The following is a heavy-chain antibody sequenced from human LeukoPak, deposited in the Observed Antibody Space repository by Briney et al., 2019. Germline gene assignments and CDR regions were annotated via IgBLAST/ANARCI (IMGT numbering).Heavy chain of an antibody. V-gene: IGHV3-7*01. J-gene: IGHJ6*03. D-gene: IGHD2-2*01. CDR3: ARVGIVVVPAAMIWYYYYYMDV. CDR2: IKQDGSEK. Sequence: PGGSLRLSCAASGFTFSSYWMSWVRQAPGKGLEWVANIKQDGSEKYYVDSVKGRFTISRDNAKNSLYLQMNSLRAEDTAVYYCARVGIVVVPAAMIWYYYYYMDVWGKGTTVTVSS. CDR1: GFTFSSYW.